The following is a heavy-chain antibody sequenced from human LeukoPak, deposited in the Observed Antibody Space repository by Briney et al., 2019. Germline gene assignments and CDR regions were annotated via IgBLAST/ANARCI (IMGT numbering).Heavy chain of an antibody. CDR1: GFTFRNYV. D-gene: IGHD6-19*01. CDR2: TSSDLNVK. CDR3: ARAVAGMEYNWFDP. J-gene: IGHJ5*02. Sequence: PGGSLRLSCAASGFTFRNYVIHWVRQAPGKGLEWVAVTSSDLNVKLYADSVKGRFTISRDNSRSTLYLQMNSLRAEDTAVYYCARAVAGMEYNWFDPWGQGTLVTVSS. V-gene: IGHV3-30-3*01.